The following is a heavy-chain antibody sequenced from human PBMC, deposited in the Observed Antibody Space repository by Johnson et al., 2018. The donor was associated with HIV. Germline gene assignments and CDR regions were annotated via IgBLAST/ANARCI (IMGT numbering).Heavy chain of an antibody. J-gene: IGHJ3*02. V-gene: IGHV3-11*04. CDR2: ISSSGAGI. D-gene: IGHD6-19*01. Sequence: QVQLVESGGGLVKPGGSLRLSCAVSGFKFSDFYMTWIRQVPGKGLECVAYISSSGAGIYYADSVRGRFTISRDNSKTTLYLQMNSLRAEDTAVYYCARASHSSGWYGRLGDAFDIWGQGTMVTVSS. CDR3: ARASHSSGWYGRLGDAFDI. CDR1: GFKFSDFY.